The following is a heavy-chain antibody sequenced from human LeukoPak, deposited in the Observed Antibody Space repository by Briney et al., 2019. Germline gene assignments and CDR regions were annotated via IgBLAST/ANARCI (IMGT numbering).Heavy chain of an antibody. V-gene: IGHV4-31*03. Sequence: SQTLSLTCTVSGGSISSGGYYWSWIRQHPGKGLEWIGYIYYSGSTYYNPSLKSRVTMSVDTSKNQFSLKLSSVTAADTAVYYCAREVEMATIPYFDYWGQGTLVTVSS. CDR1: GGSISSGGYY. CDR3: AREVEMATIPYFDY. CDR2: IYYSGST. J-gene: IGHJ4*02. D-gene: IGHD5-24*01.